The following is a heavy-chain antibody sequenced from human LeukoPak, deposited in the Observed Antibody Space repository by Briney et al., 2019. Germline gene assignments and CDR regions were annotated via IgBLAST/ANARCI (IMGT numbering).Heavy chain of an antibody. CDR2: ISAYNGDT. J-gene: IGHJ4*02. CDR1: GYTFTSYG. D-gene: IGHD3-3*01. CDR3: ARAPEEWILRYFDY. Sequence: ASVKVSCKASGYTFTSYGIRWVRQAPGQGLEWMGWISAYNGDTNYAQKLQGRVTMTTDTSTSTAYMELRSLRSDDTAVYYCARAPEEWILRYFDYWGQGTLVTVSS. V-gene: IGHV1-18*01.